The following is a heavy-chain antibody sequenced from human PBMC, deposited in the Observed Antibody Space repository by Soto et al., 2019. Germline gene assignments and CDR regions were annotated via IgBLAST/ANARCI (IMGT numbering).Heavy chain of an antibody. D-gene: IGHD1-26*01. J-gene: IGHJ6*02. Sequence: GESLKISCKGSGYNFTNYWIGWVRQMPGKGLEWMGIIYPGGSDTKYSPSFRGQVTISADKSISAAYLQWSSLKASDTAMYYCARQEGATVLFYYGMDVWGQGTTVTVSS. CDR3: ARQEGATVLFYYGMDV. CDR1: GYNFTNYW. CDR2: IYPGGSDT. V-gene: IGHV5-51*01.